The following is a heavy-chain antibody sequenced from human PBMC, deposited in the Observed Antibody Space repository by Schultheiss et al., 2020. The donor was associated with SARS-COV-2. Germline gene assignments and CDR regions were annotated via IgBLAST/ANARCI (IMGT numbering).Heavy chain of an antibody. Sequence: GGSLRLSCAASGFTFSGSAMHWVRQAPGKGLEWVSVIYSGGSTYYADSVKGRFTISRDNSKNTLYLQMNSLRAEDTAVYYCARGENSGSYYAFDIWGQGTMVTVSS. CDR1: GFTFSGSA. CDR3: ARGENSGSYYAFDI. CDR2: IYSGGST. D-gene: IGHD1-26*01. V-gene: IGHV3-66*01. J-gene: IGHJ3*02.